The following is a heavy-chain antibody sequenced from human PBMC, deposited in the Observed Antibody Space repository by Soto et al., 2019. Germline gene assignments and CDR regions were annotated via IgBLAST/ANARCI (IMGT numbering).Heavy chain of an antibody. V-gene: IGHV3-9*01. CDR1: GFTFDDYA. J-gene: IGHJ6*02. D-gene: IGHD3-10*01. CDR2: INWNSGSI. Sequence: GGSLRLSCAASGFTFDDYAMHWVRQAPGKGLEWVSGINWNSGSIGYADSVKGRFTISRDNAKTSLYLQMNSLRAEDTALYYCAKDRGSGSYAANYYYGMDVWGQGTTVTVSS. CDR3: AKDRGSGSYAANYYYGMDV.